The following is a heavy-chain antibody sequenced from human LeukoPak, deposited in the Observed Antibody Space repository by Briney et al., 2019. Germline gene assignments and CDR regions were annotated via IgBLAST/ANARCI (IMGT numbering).Heavy chain of an antibody. J-gene: IGHJ5*02. CDR3: AREVGATTYPDWFDP. V-gene: IGHV4-34*01. D-gene: IGHD1-26*01. Sequence: KTSETLSLTCAVYGGSFSDYYWSWIRQPPGKGLEWIGEINHSGSTNYNPSLKSRVTISVETSKKQFSLKLSSVTAADTAVYYCAREVGATTYPDWFDPWGQGTLVTVSS. CDR2: INHSGST. CDR1: GGSFSDYY.